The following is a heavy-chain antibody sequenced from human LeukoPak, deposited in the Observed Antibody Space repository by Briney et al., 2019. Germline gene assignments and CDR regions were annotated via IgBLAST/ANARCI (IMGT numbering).Heavy chain of an antibody. V-gene: IGHV3-53*01. D-gene: IGHD6-25*01. CDR3: ARDRGGDYWYFDL. J-gene: IGHJ2*01. CDR1: GFTVSNDF. Sequence: GGPLRLSCAASGFTVSNDFMTWVRQAPGKGLEWVSVIYSAGSTYYADSAKGRYTISRDNSKNTLYLLMKSLRAEDTAVYYCARDRGGDYWYFDLWGLGTLVTVSS. CDR2: IYSAGST.